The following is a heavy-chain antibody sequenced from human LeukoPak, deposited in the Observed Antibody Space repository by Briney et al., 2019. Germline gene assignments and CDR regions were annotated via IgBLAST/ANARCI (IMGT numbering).Heavy chain of an antibody. V-gene: IGHV4-59*01. Sequence: SETLSLTCTVSGGSISSYHWSWIRQPPGKGLEWIGYIYYSGSTNYNPSLKSRVTISVDTSKNQFSLKLSSVTAADTAVYYCARGHYDSGGYNDYWGQGTLVIVSS. CDR1: GGSISSYH. CDR2: IYYSGST. CDR3: ARGHYDSGGYNDY. J-gene: IGHJ4*02. D-gene: IGHD3-22*01.